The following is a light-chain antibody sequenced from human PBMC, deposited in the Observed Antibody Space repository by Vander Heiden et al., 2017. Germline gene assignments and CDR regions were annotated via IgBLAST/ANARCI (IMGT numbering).Light chain of an antibody. CDR3: SSYTSSSTWV. J-gene: IGLJ3*02. CDR2: DVS. Sequence: QSALTQPATVSGSPGPSITISCTGTSSDVGGYNYVYWYQQHPGKAPKLMFYDVSNRPSGVSNRFSGSKSGNTASLTISGHQVEDEADYYCSSYTSSSTWVFGGGTKLTGL. V-gene: IGLV2-14*01. CDR1: SSDVGGYNY.